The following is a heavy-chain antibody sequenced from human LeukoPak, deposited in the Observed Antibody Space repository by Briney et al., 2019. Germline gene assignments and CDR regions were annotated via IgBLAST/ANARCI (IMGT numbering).Heavy chain of an antibody. Sequence: GGSLRLSCAASGFTFSTYWNNWVRQAPGPGPEWVANIEPDGNVKKYVDSVKGRFTISRDNAKNSLYLQMNSLRDDDTAVYYCARGASVNVFDIWGQGTTVTVSS. CDR1: GFTFSTYW. D-gene: IGHD4-17*01. V-gene: IGHV3-7*01. CDR3: ARGASVNVFDI. CDR2: IEPDGNVK. J-gene: IGHJ3*02.